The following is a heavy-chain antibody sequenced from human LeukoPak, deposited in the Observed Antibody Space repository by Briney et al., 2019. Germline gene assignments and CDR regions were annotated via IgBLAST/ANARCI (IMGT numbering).Heavy chain of an antibody. Sequence: PGGSLRLSCAASGFKFSSYSMKWVRQAPGKGLEWVSFISSSSSYIYYADSLKGRFTISRDNAKNTLYLQMNSLRAEDTAVYYCARDHYSNPDYWGQGTLVTVSS. D-gene: IGHD4-11*01. CDR1: GFKFSSYS. V-gene: IGHV3-21*01. CDR3: ARDHYSNPDY. J-gene: IGHJ4*02. CDR2: ISSSSSYI.